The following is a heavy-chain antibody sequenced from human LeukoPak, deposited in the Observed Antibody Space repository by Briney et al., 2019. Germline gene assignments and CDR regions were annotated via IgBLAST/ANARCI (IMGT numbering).Heavy chain of an antibody. V-gene: IGHV3-23*01. CDR2: IFGSGGSP. J-gene: IGHJ4*02. D-gene: IGHD5-18*01. CDR1: GFTFGSFA. Sequence: GGSLRLSCEASGFTFGSFAMYWVRQAPGKGLDWIAGIFGSGGSPHYADSVKGRFTISRDSSKNTVYLQINSLRAEDTAVYYCGKTTAGYSSGQKPAWPVDYWGQGTLVTVSS. CDR3: GKTTAGYSSGQKPAWPVDY.